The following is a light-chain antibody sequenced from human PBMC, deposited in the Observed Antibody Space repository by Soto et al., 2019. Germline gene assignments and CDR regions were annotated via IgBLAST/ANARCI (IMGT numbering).Light chain of an antibody. J-gene: IGKJ3*01. CDR1: QSINNY. Sequence: DIQLPQSPSSLSASVGDRVTITCRTSQSINNYLNWYQHIPGKAPRLLIYGTSTLQRGVSSRFSCSGAWTHVTLTISSLEPDDFGTYYCQQSDRTPFTVGPATTAAIK. CDR3: QQSDRTPFT. CDR2: GTS. V-gene: IGKV1-39*01.